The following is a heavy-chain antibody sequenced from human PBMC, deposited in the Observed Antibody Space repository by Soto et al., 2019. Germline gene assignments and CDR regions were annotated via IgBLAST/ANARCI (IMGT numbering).Heavy chain of an antibody. V-gene: IGHV4-34*01. J-gene: IGHJ4*02. D-gene: IGHD6-13*01. CDR2: ITHSGST. CDR3: ARGDHSSSWYGYYFDY. Sequence: QVQLQEWGAGLLKPSETLSLTCAVYGGSFSGYYWTWIRQPPGKGREWIGEITHSGSTNYNPSLKSRVTISVDTSKNQCSLKVSSVTAADTAVYYCARGDHSSSWYGYYFDYWVQGTLVPVSS. CDR1: GGSFSGYY.